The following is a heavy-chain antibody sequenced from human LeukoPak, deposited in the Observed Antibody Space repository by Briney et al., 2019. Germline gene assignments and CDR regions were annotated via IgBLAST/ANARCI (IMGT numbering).Heavy chain of an antibody. CDR1: RFTVSNSY. CDR3: ARGQFYYGSGTFYPMDS. CDR2: IYSGGST. J-gene: IGHJ4*02. D-gene: IGHD3-10*01. Sequence: GGSLRLSCAASRFTVSNSYIAWVRQAPGKGLEWVSVIYSGGSTYYADSVKGRFSLSRDNSKNTLYLQMNSLTDEDTAVYHCARGQFYYGSGTFYPMDSWGQGTLVTATS. V-gene: IGHV3-66*01.